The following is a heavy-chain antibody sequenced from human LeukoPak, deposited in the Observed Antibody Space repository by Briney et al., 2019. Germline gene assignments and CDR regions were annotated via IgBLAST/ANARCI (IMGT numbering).Heavy chain of an antibody. Sequence: PGGSLRLSCAASGFTFSSYGMHWVRQAPGKGLEWVAFIRYDGSNKYYADSVKGRFTISRDNSKNTLYLQMNSLRAEDTAVYYCARGLRYSDWFDPWGQGTLVTVSS. CDR2: IRYDGSNK. D-gene: IGHD3-9*01. V-gene: IGHV3-30*02. CDR1: GFTFSSYG. J-gene: IGHJ5*02. CDR3: ARGLRYSDWFDP.